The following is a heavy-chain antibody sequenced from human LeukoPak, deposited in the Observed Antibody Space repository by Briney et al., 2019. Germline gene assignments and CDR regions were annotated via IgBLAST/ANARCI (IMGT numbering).Heavy chain of an antibody. V-gene: IGHV3-7*01. J-gene: IGHJ6*02. CDR2: MNQDGSEK. CDR1: GFTFTDSW. D-gene: IGHD3-16*01. CDR3: ATYTHWVAGDV. Sequence: GGSLRVSCAASGFTFTDSWMSWVRQARGKGLEWVANMNQDGSEKDYVDSVKGRFTISRDNARNSLYLQMGSLRAEDTAVYYCATYTHWVAGDVWGQGTTVTVSS.